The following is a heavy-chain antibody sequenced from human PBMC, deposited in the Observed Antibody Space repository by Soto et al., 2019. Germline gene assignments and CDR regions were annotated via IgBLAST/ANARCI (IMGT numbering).Heavy chain of an antibody. D-gene: IGHD3-3*01. Sequence: ASVKVSCKASGYTFTGYYMHWVRQAPGQGLEWMGWINPNSGGTNYAQKFQGRVTMTRDTSISTAYMELSRLRSDDTAVYYCARDGVLLRFLEWLPPPNWFDPWGQGTLVTVS. CDR2: INPNSGGT. J-gene: IGHJ5*02. CDR3: ARDGVLLRFLEWLPPPNWFDP. CDR1: GYTFTGYY. V-gene: IGHV1-2*02.